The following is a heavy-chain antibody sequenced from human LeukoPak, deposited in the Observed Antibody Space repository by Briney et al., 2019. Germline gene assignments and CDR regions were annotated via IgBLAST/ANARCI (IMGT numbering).Heavy chain of an antibody. CDR1: GGSFSGYY. Sequence: SETLSLTCAVYGGSFSGYYWSWIRQPPGKGLEWIGEINHSGSTNYNPSLKSRVTISVDTSKNQFSLKLSSVTAADTAVYYCARGPRVLLWFGAKGPFDPWGQGTLVTVSS. V-gene: IGHV4-34*01. CDR2: INHSGST. D-gene: IGHD3-10*01. CDR3: ARGPRVLLWFGAKGPFDP. J-gene: IGHJ5*02.